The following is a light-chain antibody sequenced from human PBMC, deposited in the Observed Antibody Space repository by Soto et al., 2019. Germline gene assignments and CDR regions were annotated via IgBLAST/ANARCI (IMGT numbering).Light chain of an antibody. CDR1: SSDVGGYNY. J-gene: IGLJ1*01. Sequence: QSVLTQPASVSGSPGQSITISCTGTSSDVGGYNYVSWYQQHPGKAPKLMIYDVSNWPSGVSNRFSGSKSGNTASLTISGLQAEDEADYYCSSYTSSSTFHYVFGTGTKLTVL. CDR2: DVS. CDR3: SSYTSSSTFHYV. V-gene: IGLV2-14*01.